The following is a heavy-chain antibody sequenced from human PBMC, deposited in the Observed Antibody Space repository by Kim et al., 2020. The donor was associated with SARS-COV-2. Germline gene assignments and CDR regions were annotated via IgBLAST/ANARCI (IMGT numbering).Heavy chain of an antibody. D-gene: IGHD3-10*01. CDR2: LYDTGSA. V-gene: IGHV4-59*01. CDR1: DASISNYY. CDR3: ARTDGSGRFSSSMDV. J-gene: IGHJ6*02. Sequence: SETLSPTCTISDASISNYYLSWIRQPPGKGLEWIGYLYDTGSADYSPSFKSRVTISVDKSKNQFSLKVTSVTAADTAVYYCARTDGSGRFSSSMDVWGQGTSVIVSS.